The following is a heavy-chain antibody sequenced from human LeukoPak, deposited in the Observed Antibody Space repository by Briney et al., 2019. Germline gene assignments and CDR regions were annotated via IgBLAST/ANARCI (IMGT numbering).Heavy chain of an antibody. Sequence: GGSLTLPCTGSGFTFSSYPLRWFRQSPGKALECVSPISNSGSNTYYGDSVRGRFTISRDKSKNTLYLQMNTLRAEDTAVYYCATTKSARRYFDYWGQGTLVTVSS. D-gene: IGHD1-1*01. J-gene: IGHJ4*02. CDR1: GFTFSSYP. V-gene: IGHV3-23*01. CDR2: ISNSGSNT. CDR3: ATTKSARRYFDY.